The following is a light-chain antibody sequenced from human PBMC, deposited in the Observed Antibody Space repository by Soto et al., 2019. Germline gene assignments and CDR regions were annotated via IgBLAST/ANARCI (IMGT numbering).Light chain of an antibody. V-gene: IGLV2-14*01. CDR3: SSYASSNTLV. CDR2: EVS. J-gene: IGLJ2*01. CDR1: SSDVGGYKY. Sequence: QSALTQPASVSGSPGQSITISCTGTSSDVGGYKYVSWYQQYPGKAPKLIIYEVSNRPSGVSNRFSGSKSGNTASLTISGLQAEDEADYYCSSYASSNTLVFSGGTKLTVL.